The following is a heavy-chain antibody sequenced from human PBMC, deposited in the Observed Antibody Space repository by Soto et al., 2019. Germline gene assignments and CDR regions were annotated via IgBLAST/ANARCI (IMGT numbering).Heavy chain of an antibody. J-gene: IGHJ3*02. Sequence: SETLSLTCTVSGGSISSYYWSWIRQPPGKGLEWIGYIYYSGSTNYNPSLKSRVTISVDTSKNQFSLKLSSVTAADTAVYYCARGGLRYFDWFPTDAFDIWGQGTMVTVSS. V-gene: IGHV4-59*01. CDR3: ARGGLRYFDWFPTDAFDI. CDR1: GGSISSYY. D-gene: IGHD3-9*01. CDR2: IYYSGST.